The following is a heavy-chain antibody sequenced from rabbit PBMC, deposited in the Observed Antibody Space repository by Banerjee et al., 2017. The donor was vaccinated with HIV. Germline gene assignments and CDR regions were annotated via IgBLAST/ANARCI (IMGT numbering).Heavy chain of an antibody. V-gene: IGHV1S39*01. J-gene: IGHJ4*01. CDR3: ARDLGGISDL. Sequence: QEQLVESGGGLVQPGGSLKLSCKASGFDFSSYGVSWVRQAPGKGLEWIGYITYGGSAYYASWVKGRFTISKTSSTTVTLQMTSLTAADTATYFCARDLGGISDLWGPGTLVTVS. D-gene: IGHD8-1*01. CDR1: GFDFSSYG. CDR2: ITYGGSA.